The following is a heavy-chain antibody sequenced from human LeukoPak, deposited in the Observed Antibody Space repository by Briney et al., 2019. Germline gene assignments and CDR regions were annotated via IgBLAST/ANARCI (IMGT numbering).Heavy chain of an antibody. Sequence: ASVKVSCKASGYTFTGYYMHWVRQAPGQGLEWMGWINPNSGGTNYAQKFQGRVTMTRDTSISTAYMELSRLRSDDTAVYYCARGCRSAAGTSNWFDPWGQGTLVTVSS. CDR1: GYTFTGYY. CDR3: ARGCRSAAGTSNWFDP. D-gene: IGHD6-13*01. CDR2: INPNSGGT. V-gene: IGHV1-2*02. J-gene: IGHJ5*02.